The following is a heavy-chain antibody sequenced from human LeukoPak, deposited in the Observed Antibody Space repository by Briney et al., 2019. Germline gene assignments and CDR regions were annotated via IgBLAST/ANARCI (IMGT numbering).Heavy chain of an antibody. V-gene: IGHV4-59*01. Sequence: SETLSLTCAVSGGSINSYYWSWIRQPPGKGPEWIGYIYSRGTTNYNPSLKSRVTISVDTSKNQFSLRLNSVTAADTAVYFCARKGAAGTGFDYWGQGTQVTVSS. CDR2: IYSRGTT. CDR3: ARKGAAGTGFDY. CDR1: GGSINSYY. J-gene: IGHJ4*02. D-gene: IGHD1-1*01.